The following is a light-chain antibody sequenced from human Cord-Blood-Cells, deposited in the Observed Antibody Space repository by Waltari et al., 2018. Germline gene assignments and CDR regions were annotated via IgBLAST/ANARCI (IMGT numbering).Light chain of an antibody. CDR2: DVS. V-gene: IGLV2-14*01. CDR3: SSYTSSSTPLV. Sequence: QSALTQPASVSGSPGQSITISCTGTSSDVGGYNYVSWYQQHPGKAPKLMIYDVSKRPSGVSNRFSGSTSGNTASLTISGLQAEDEADYYCSSYTSSSTPLVFGGGTKLTVL. CDR1: SSDVGGYNY. J-gene: IGLJ3*02.